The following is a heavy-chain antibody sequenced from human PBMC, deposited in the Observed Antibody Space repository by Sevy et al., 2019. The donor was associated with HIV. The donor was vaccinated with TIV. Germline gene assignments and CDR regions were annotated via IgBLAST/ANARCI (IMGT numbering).Heavy chain of an antibody. CDR3: AKGFCSGGTCPRDYYYYGMDV. V-gene: IGHV3-23*01. CDR1: EFTFSSYA. Sequence: GSLRLSCAASEFTFSSYAMSWVRQAPGKGLEWVSSISGSGRYTYYADSVEGRFTISRDNSKNTLFVKMNSLRAGDTAVYYCAKGFCSGGTCPRDYYYYGMDVWGQGTTVTVSS. J-gene: IGHJ6*02. D-gene: IGHD2-15*01. CDR2: ISGSGRYT.